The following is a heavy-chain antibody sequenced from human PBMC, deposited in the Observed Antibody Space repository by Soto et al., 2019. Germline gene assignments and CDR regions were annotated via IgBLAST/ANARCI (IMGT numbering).Heavy chain of an antibody. CDR3: AKDWVSGSSPY. J-gene: IGHJ4*02. V-gene: IGHV3-23*01. CDR2: ISGSAGVT. D-gene: IGHD2-15*01. CDR1: GFTFSSNA. Sequence: GGSLRLSCTASGFTFSSNAMSWVRQAPGKGLEWVSSISGSAGVTYYADSVKGRFTISRDNSKNALYLQMNSLRAEDTAVYYCAKDWVSGSSPYWGQGTLVTVSS.